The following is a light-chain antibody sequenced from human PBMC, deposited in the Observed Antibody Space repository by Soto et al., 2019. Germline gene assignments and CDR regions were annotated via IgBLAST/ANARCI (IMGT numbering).Light chain of an antibody. J-gene: IGLJ1*01. CDR3: SSYRTGSTVV. V-gene: IGLV2-14*03. CDR2: EAR. CDR1: SSNVGGYNF. Sequence: QSVLTQPASVFGSPGQSITFSCTGTSSNVGGYNFVSWYQQHPGKAPKLMIYEARSRPSGVSNRVSGSKSGNTASLTISGLEPEDESYYYCSSYRTGSTVVFGAGTQLTVL.